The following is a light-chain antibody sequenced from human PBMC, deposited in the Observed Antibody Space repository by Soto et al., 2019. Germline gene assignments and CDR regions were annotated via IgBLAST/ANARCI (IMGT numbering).Light chain of an antibody. CDR1: QDISNY. Sequence: DIQMTQSPSSLSASVGDRVTITCQASQDISNYLNWYQQKPGKAPKLLIYDASNLETGVPSRFSGSGSGRYFTLLIGSLQPEDIAAYYCQQYDNLPPFTFGPGTKVDIK. V-gene: IGKV1-33*01. J-gene: IGKJ3*01. CDR3: QQYDNLPPFT. CDR2: DAS.